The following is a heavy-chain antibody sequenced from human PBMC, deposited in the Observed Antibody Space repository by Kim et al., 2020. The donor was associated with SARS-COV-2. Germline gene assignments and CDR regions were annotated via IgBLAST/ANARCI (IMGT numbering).Heavy chain of an antibody. J-gene: IGHJ4*02. CDR2: IYSGGST. Sequence: GGSLRLSCAASGFTVSSNYMSWVRQAPGKGLEWVSVIYSGGSTYYADSVKGRFTISRDNSKNTLYLQMNSLRAEDTAVYYCARDSSPNGYSSFWGFDYWGQGTLVTVSS. D-gene: IGHD6-19*01. V-gene: IGHV3-66*01. CDR3: ARDSSPNGYSSFWGFDY. CDR1: GFTVSSNY.